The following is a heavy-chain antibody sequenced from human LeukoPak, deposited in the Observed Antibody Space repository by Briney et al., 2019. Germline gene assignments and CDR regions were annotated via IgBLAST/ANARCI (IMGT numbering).Heavy chain of an antibody. CDR2: IGSGGFNT. CDR1: GFTFTDYA. J-gene: IGHJ4*02. Sequence: GGSLRLSCVASGFTFTDYAMSWVRQAPGKGLEWVSSIGSGGFNTHYADSVKGRFSISRDTSTNTLYLEMNSLRADDSALYYCAKDNFGLVPYCFDSWGQGTLVTVSS. V-gene: IGHV3-23*01. CDR3: AKDNFGLVPYCFDS. D-gene: IGHD2-21*01.